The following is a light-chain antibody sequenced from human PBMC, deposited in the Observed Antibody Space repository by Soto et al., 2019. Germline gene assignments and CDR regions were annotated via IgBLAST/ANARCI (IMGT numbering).Light chain of an antibody. CDR1: QYISNY. Sequence: DIQMTQSPSSLSASVGDRVTITCRASQYISNYLSWYQQKPGKAPKLLIYAASDLQRGVPSRFSGSGSGTDFALTISSLQPEDFATYFCQQSYSPTATFGLGTKVDTK. CDR3: QQSYSPTAT. V-gene: IGKV1-39*01. J-gene: IGKJ1*01. CDR2: AAS.